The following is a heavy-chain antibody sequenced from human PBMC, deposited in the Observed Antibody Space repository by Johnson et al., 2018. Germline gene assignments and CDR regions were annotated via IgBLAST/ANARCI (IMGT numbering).Heavy chain of an antibody. V-gene: IGHV3-33*01. CDR2: IWYDGSNK. Sequence: QVQLVESGGGVVQPGRSLRLSCAASGFTFSSYGMHWVRQAPGKGLEWVAVIWYDGSNKYYADSVKGRFTISRDNSKNTLYLKMNSLRAEDTAVYYCAREHCSGGSCYWFDPWGQGTLVTVSS. J-gene: IGHJ5*02. CDR3: AREHCSGGSCYWFDP. CDR1: GFTFSSYG. D-gene: IGHD2-15*01.